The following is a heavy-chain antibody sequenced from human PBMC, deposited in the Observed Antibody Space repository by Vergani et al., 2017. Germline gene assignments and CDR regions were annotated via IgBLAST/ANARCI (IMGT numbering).Heavy chain of an antibody. V-gene: IGHV7-4-1*02. Sequence: QVQLVQSGSELKKPGASVKVSCKASGYTFTSYAMNWVRQAPGQGLEWMGWINTNTGNPTYAQGFKGRFVFSLDTSVSTAYLQISSLKAEDTAVYYCARDGGFCSSTSCPWYYYGMDVWGQGTTVTVSS. J-gene: IGHJ6*02. D-gene: IGHD2-2*01. CDR2: INTNTGNP. CDR3: ARDGGFCSSTSCPWYYYGMDV. CDR1: GYTFTSYA.